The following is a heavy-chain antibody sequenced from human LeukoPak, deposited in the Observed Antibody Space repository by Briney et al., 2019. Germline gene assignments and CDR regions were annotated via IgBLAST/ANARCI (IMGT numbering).Heavy chain of an antibody. J-gene: IGHJ4*02. CDR2: ISGSGGST. CDR1: GFTFSSYA. V-gene: IGHV3-23*01. Sequence: GGSLRLSCAASGFTFSSYAMSWVRQAPGKGLERVSAISGSGGSTYYADSVKGRFTISRDNSRDTLYLQMNSLRAEDTAVYYCAKGYYDYVWGSYYFDCWGQGTLVTVSS. D-gene: IGHD3-16*01. CDR3: AKGYYDYVWGSYYFDC.